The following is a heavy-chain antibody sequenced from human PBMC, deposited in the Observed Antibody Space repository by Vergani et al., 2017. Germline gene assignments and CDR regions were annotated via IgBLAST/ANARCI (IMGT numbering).Heavy chain of an antibody. CDR2: IIPIFGTT. D-gene: IGHD5-18*01. CDR3: ARGDVDTAMVDRPYPMDV. Sequence: QGQLAQSGAEVKKPGSSVKVSCKASGGTFSSNSISWVRQAPGQGLEWMGRIIPIFGTTSYAQKFQGRVTILADESTSTAYMELSSLRSEDTAVYYCARGDVDTAMVDRPYPMDVWGKGTTVTVSS. J-gene: IGHJ6*03. CDR1: GGTFSSNS. V-gene: IGHV1-69*13.